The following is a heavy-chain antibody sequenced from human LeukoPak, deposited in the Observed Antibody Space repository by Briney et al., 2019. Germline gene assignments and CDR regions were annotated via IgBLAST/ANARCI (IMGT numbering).Heavy chain of an antibody. CDR1: GYTFSNYG. V-gene: IGHV1-18*01. J-gene: IGHJ4*02. CDR3: ARDLPLGFYGSGSLGH. Sequence: ASVKVSCKASGYTFSNYGISWVRQAPGQGLEWMAWISAYNGNTNYAQKFQGRVTMTTDTSTSTALMELRSLRSDDTAVYYCARDLPLGFYGSGSLGHWGQGSLVTVSS. D-gene: IGHD3-10*01. CDR2: ISAYNGNT.